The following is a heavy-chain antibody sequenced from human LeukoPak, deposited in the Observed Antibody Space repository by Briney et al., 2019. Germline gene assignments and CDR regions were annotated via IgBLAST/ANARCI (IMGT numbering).Heavy chain of an antibody. CDR3: ARVVVPAAEGDY. Sequence: GGSLRLSCAASGFTFSSYSMNWVRQAPGKGLQWVSSISSSSSYIYYADSVKGRFTISRDNAKNSLYLQMNSLRAEDTAVYYCARVVVPAAEGDYWGQGTLVTVSS. J-gene: IGHJ4*02. D-gene: IGHD2-2*01. CDR1: GFTFSSYS. V-gene: IGHV3-21*01. CDR2: ISSSSSYI.